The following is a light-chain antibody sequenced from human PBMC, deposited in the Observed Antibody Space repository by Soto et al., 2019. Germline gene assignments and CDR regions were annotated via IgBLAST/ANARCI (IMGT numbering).Light chain of an antibody. J-gene: IGKJ1*01. V-gene: IGKV3-20*01. CDR3: QRYGRSQWT. CDR2: GSS. Sequence: VLTQSPGTLSLSPGERASFYCRASQSTTYLAWYQQKPGQAPRLLIYGSSTRAPGTPDRFSASGSGTDFTLIISRLEPEDFAIYFCQRYGRSQWTFGQGTKVEMK. CDR1: QSTTY.